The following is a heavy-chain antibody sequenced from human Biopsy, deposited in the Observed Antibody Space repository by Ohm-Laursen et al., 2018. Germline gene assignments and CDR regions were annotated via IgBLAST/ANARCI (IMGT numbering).Heavy chain of an antibody. J-gene: IGHJ4*02. Sequence: SLRLSCAASGFTVSRNYMSWVRQAPGKGLEWVSVIYTGGTTYYSDSVKGRFTITRDNSKNILSLQMNSLRDEDTAVYFCARSLLDCISSICYLPWGDWGQGTLVTVSS. CDR2: IYTGGTT. D-gene: IGHD2-2*01. CDR3: ARSLLDCISSICYLPWGD. V-gene: IGHV3-53*01. CDR1: GFTVSRNY.